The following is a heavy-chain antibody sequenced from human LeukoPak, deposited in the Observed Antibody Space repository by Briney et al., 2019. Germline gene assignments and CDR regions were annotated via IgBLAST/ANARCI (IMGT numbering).Heavy chain of an antibody. CDR2: ISTRGSTI. CDR1: GFTFSSYE. V-gene: IGHV3-48*03. CDR3: ARKVGAVDY. J-gene: IGHJ4*02. D-gene: IGHD1-26*01. Sequence: PGGSLRLAFAASGFTFSSYEMNWVRQAPGKGLEWVSYISTRGSTIYYSDSVKGRFTISRDNARRSLYLQMNSLRAEDTAVYYCARKVGAVDYWGQGALVRVSS.